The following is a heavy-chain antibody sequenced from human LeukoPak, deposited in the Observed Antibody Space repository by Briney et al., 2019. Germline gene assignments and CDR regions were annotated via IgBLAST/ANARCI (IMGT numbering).Heavy chain of an antibody. J-gene: IGHJ4*02. CDR3: ARADRDYYDSSGYSA. D-gene: IGHD3-22*01. CDR2: INPNSGGT. Sequence: ASVKVSCKASGYTFTGYYMHWVRQAPGQGLEWMGWINPNSGGTNYAQKFQGGVTMTRDTSISTAYMELSRLRSDDTAVYYCARADRDYYDSSGYSAWGQGTLVTVSS. CDR1: GYTFTGYY. V-gene: IGHV1-2*02.